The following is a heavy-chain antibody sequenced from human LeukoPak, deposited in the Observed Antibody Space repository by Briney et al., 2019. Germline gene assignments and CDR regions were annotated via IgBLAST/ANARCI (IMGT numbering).Heavy chain of an antibody. Sequence: PGGSLRLSCAASGFTFSSYSMNWVRQAPGKGLEWVSSISSTSSNIYYADSLKGRFTISRDNSKNTLYLQMNSLRAEDTAVYYCAKDLQLWPTYDAFDIWGQGTMVTVSS. V-gene: IGHV3-21*04. J-gene: IGHJ3*02. CDR3: AKDLQLWPTYDAFDI. CDR2: ISSTSSNI. D-gene: IGHD5-18*01. CDR1: GFTFSSYS.